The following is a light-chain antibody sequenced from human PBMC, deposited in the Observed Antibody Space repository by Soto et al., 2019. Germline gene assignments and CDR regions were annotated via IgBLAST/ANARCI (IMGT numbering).Light chain of an antibody. J-gene: IGKJ4*01. V-gene: IGKV3-15*01. CDR3: QPYNNWTLT. Sequence: VMRQSPATLSVSPGRGHTLACRASQGIGDTLAWYQHKPPQTPRTIIYDTSTRATGVPTRFSGSRSGAEFPLTINSLKHEDFAVYYCQPYNNWTLTFGGGTKVDIK. CDR1: QGIGDT. CDR2: DTS.